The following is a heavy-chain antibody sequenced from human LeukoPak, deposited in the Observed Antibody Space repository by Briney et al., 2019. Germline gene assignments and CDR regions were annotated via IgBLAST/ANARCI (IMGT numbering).Heavy chain of an antibody. CDR2: VGTDSDT. CDR3: AKKTPGIHPFDS. D-gene: IGHD6-13*01. V-gene: IGHV3-23*01. J-gene: IGHJ4*02. Sequence: GGSLRLSCAASGFTFRTSAFSWVRQSPGRGLEWVSTVGTDSDTYYADSVKGRFTISRDHSKNTVYLQMTGLRADDTAVYYCAKKTPGIHPFDSWGQGTLVTVSP. CDR1: GFTFRTSA.